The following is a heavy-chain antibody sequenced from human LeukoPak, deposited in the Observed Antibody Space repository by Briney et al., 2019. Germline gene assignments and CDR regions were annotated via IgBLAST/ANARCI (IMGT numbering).Heavy chain of an antibody. CDR3: ARDFRAALGTFDY. CDR2: IKRDGSEK. CDR1: GFTFSSYW. D-gene: IGHD7-27*01. V-gene: IGHV3-7*01. J-gene: IGHJ4*02. Sequence: PGGSLRLSCAASGFTFSSYWMSWVRQAPGKGLEWVANIKRDGSEKYYVDSVKGRFTISRDNAKNSLYLQMNSLRAEDTAVYYCARDFRAALGTFDYWGQGTLVTVSS.